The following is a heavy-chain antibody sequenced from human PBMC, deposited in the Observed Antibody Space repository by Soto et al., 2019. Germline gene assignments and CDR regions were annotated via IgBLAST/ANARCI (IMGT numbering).Heavy chain of an antibody. CDR1: GFTFSSYS. V-gene: IGHV3-21*01. CDR2: ISSSSSYI. Sequence: PGGSLRLSCAASGFTFSSYSMNWVRQAPGKGLEWVSSISSSSSYIYYADSVKGRFTISRDNAKNSLYLQMNSLRAEDTAVYYCARDTSSLLSYAFDIWGQGTMVTVSS. J-gene: IGHJ3*02. CDR3: ARDTSSLLSYAFDI. D-gene: IGHD2-15*01.